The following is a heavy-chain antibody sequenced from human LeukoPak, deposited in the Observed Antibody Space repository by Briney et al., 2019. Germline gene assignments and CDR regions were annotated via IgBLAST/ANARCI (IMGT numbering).Heavy chain of an antibody. CDR2: IINSGGST. D-gene: IGHD6-19*01. Sequence: GGSLRLSCVASGFTFSNYAMSWVRQAPGKGLEWVSVIINSGGSTYYADSVRGRFTISRDNSRNTLYLQMNSLRAEDTAVYYCAKAVVAVAGTGYYFDYWGQGTLVTVSS. CDR1: GFTFSNYA. V-gene: IGHV3-23*01. CDR3: AKAVVAVAGTGYYFDY. J-gene: IGHJ4*02.